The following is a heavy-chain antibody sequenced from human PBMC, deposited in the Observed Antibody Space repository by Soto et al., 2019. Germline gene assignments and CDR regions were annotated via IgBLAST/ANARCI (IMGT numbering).Heavy chain of an antibody. V-gene: IGHV3-43D*04. J-gene: IGHJ4*02. D-gene: IGHD3-22*01. Sequence: EVQLVESGGVVVQPGGSLRLSCAASGFTFDDYAMHWVRQAPGKGLEWVSLISWDGGSTYYADSVKGRFTISRDNSKNSLYLQMNSLRAEDTALYYCAKDGFYYDSSGCLDYWGQGTLVTVSS. CDR3: AKDGFYYDSSGCLDY. CDR1: GFTFDDYA. CDR2: ISWDGGST.